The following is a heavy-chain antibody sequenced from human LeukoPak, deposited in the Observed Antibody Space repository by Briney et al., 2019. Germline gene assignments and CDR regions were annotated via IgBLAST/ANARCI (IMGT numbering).Heavy chain of an antibody. CDR1: GGTFSSYA. V-gene: IGHV1-69*13. Sequence: GASVKVSCKASGGTFSSYAISWVRQAPGQGLEWMGGIIPIFGTANYAQKFQGRVTITADESTSTAYMELSSLRSEDTAVYYCARGGDFWSGPFDYWGRGTLVTVSS. CDR3: ARGGDFWSGPFDY. J-gene: IGHJ4*02. D-gene: IGHD3-3*01. CDR2: IIPIFGTA.